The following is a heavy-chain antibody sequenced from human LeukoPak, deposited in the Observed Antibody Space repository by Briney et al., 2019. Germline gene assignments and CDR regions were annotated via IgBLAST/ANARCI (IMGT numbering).Heavy chain of an antibody. V-gene: IGHV4-39*02. J-gene: IGHJ4*02. Sequence: SETLSLTCTVSGGSISSSYYYWGWIRQPPGKGLEWIGSIYYSGSTYYNPSLKSRVTISVDTSKNQFSLKLRSVTAADTAVYYCARDLGYCTNGVCHTRFDYWGQGTLVAVSS. CDR3: ARDLGYCTNGVCHTRFDY. CDR2: IYYSGST. D-gene: IGHD2-8*01. CDR1: GGSISSSYYY.